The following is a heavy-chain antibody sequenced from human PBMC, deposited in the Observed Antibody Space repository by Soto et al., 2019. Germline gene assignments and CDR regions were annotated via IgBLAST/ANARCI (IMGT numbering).Heavy chain of an antibody. J-gene: IGHJ4*03. D-gene: IGHD6-13*01. Sequence: GGSLRLSCAASGFTFSGDAMSWVRQAPGKGLEWVSAISGSGGSTYYADSVKGRFTISRDNSKNTLYLQMNSLRAEATAVYYCAKDKGRWRLDYWGQGTTVTVSS. V-gene: IGHV3-23*01. CDR1: GFTFSGDA. CDR2: ISGSGGST. CDR3: AKDKGRWRLDY.